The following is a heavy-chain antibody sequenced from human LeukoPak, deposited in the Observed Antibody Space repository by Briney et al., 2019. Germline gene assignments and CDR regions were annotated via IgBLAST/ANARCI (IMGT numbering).Heavy chain of an antibody. Sequence: SETLSLTCAVYGGSFSGYYWSWIRQPPGKGLEWIGEINHSGSTNYNPSLKSRVTISVDTSKNQFSLKLGSVTAADTAVYYCARGPRWLRSHFDYWGQGTLVTVSS. CDR1: GGSFSGYY. D-gene: IGHD5-12*01. CDR3: ARGPRWLRSHFDY. CDR2: INHSGST. J-gene: IGHJ4*02. V-gene: IGHV4-34*01.